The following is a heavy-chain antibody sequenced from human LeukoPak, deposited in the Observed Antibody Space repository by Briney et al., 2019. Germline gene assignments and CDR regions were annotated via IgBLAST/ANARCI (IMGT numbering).Heavy chain of an antibody. CDR2: ISSSSSYI. J-gene: IGHJ6*03. V-gene: IGHV3-21*01. CDR1: GFTFSGYS. CDR3: ARDGVPAATNYYYYYYYMDV. Sequence: GGSLRLSCAASGFTFSGYSMNWVRQAPGKGLEWVSSISSSSSYIYYADSVKGRFTISRDNAKNSLYLQMNSLRAEDTAVYYCARDGVPAATNYYYYYYYMDVWGKGTTVTVSS. D-gene: IGHD2-2*01.